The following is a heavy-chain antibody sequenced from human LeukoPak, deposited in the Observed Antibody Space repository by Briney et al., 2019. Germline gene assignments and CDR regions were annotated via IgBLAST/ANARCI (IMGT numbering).Heavy chain of an antibody. CDR1: GFTFSSYA. Sequence: GRSLRLSCAASGFTFSSYAMHWVRQAPGKGLEWVAVISYDGSNKYYADSVKGRFTISRDNSKNTLYLQMNSLRAEDTAVYYCARDGGYTSLDYWGQGTLVTVSS. V-gene: IGHV3-30-3*01. CDR2: ISYDGSNK. J-gene: IGHJ4*02. CDR3: ARDGGYTSLDY. D-gene: IGHD6-19*01.